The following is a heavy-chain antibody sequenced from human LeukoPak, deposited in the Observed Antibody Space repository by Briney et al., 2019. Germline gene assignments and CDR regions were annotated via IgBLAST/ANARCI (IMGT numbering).Heavy chain of an antibody. D-gene: IGHD2-2*01. Sequence: GGSLRLSCAASGFTFSSYAMHWVRQAPGKGLEWVAVISYDGSNKYYADSVKGRFTISRDNSKNTLYLQMNSLRAEDTAVYYCARAQGAIVVVPVAMSNWFDPWGQGTLVTVSS. CDR1: GFTFSSYA. CDR3: ARAQGAIVVVPVAMSNWFDP. V-gene: IGHV3-30-3*01. J-gene: IGHJ5*02. CDR2: ISYDGSNK.